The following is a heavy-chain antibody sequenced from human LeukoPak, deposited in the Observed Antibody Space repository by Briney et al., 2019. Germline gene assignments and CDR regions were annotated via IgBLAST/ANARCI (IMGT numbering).Heavy chain of an antibody. D-gene: IGHD7-27*01. V-gene: IGHV4-59*01. CDR2: IYYSGST. Sequence: SETLSLTCTVSGGSISSYYWSWIRQPPGKGLEWIGYIYYSGSTNYNPSLNSRVTISVDTSKNQFSLKLSSVTAVDTAVYYCARRNWEGSFDYWGQGTLVTVSS. CDR1: GGSISSYY. CDR3: ARRNWEGSFDY. J-gene: IGHJ4*02.